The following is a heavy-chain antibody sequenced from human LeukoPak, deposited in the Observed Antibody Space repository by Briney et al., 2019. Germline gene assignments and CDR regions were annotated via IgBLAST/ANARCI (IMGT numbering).Heavy chain of an antibody. Sequence: AASVTVSCKASGYTFTSYGISWVRQAPGQGLEWMGWISAYNGNTNYAQKLQGRVTMTTDTSTSTAYMELRSLRSDDTAVYYCARVYCTNGVCYSPLNYWGQGTLVTVSS. CDR2: ISAYNGNT. CDR1: GYTFTSYG. D-gene: IGHD2-8*01. J-gene: IGHJ4*02. V-gene: IGHV1-18*01. CDR3: ARVYCTNGVCYSPLNY.